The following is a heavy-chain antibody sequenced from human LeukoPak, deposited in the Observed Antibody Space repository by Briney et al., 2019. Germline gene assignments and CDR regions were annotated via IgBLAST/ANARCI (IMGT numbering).Heavy chain of an antibody. CDR1: GFTFSSYA. CDR3: AKGVASTWYYFDF. Sequence: PGGSLRLSCAAPGFTFSSYAMNWVRQAPGKGLEWVSTIKNSDGSTYYADSVKGRFTISRDNSKNTLFLQMNNMRAEDTAVYYCAKGVASTWYYFDFWGQETLVTVFS. CDR2: IKNSDGST. D-gene: IGHD2/OR15-2a*01. J-gene: IGHJ4*02. V-gene: IGHV3-23*01.